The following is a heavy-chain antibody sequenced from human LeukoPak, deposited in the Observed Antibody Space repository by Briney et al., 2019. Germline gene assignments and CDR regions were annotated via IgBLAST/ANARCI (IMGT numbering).Heavy chain of an antibody. V-gene: IGHV1-2*05. J-gene: IGHJ6*02. Sequence: ASVKVYCKASGYTFVGYYMHWMRQAPGQGLEWMGRINPNSGGTNYAQKFQGRVTMTRDTSISTAYMELSRLRSDDTVVYYCARHHTFPSYYGMDVWGQGTTVTVSS. D-gene: IGHD1-14*01. CDR3: ARHHTFPSYYGMDV. CDR1: GYTFVGYY. CDR2: INPNSGGT.